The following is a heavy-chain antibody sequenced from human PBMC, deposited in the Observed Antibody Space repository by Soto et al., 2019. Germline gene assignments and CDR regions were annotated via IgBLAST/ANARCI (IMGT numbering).Heavy chain of an antibody. Sequence: QPHLQPSGPGLVHPSETLSLTCSVSGASMTSSIYYWAWIRQAPGKGLEWIGSLNYGGTTYHSPSLEGRVTMSVDTSKKEFSLNVISVTAADTAIYYCARQSYFDGAGYYLGWFDPWGQGTLVTVSS. D-gene: IGHD3-22*01. CDR3: ARQSYFDGAGYYLGWFDP. J-gene: IGHJ5*02. V-gene: IGHV4-39*01. CDR2: LNYGGTT. CDR1: GASMTSSIYY.